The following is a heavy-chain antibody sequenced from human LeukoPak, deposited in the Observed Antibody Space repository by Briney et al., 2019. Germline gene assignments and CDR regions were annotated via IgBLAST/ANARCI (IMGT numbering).Heavy chain of an antibody. D-gene: IGHD2-2*01. Sequence: PGGSLRLSCAASGFTFSSYGMSWVRQAPGKGLEWVSAISGSGGSTYYADSVKGRFTISRDNSKNTLYLQMNSLRAEDTAVYYCAKSLPTRYCSSTSCPDFDYWGQGTLVTVSS. CDR1: GFTFSSYG. CDR2: ISGSGGST. CDR3: AKSLPTRYCSSTSCPDFDY. J-gene: IGHJ4*02. V-gene: IGHV3-23*01.